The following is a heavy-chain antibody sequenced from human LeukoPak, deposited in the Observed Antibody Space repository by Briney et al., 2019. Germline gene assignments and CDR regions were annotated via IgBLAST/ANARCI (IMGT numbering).Heavy chain of an antibody. CDR1: GGSISSSNW. CDR3: AGARPYYYGSGSYYDDY. V-gene: IGHV4-4*02. J-gene: IGHJ4*02. D-gene: IGHD3-10*01. CDR2: IYHSGST. Sequence: SETLSLTCAVSGGSISSSNWWSWVRQPPGKGLEWIGEIYHSGSTNYNPSLKSRVTISVDKSKNQFSLKLSSVTAADTAVYYCAGARPYYYGSGSYYDDYWGQGTLVTVSS.